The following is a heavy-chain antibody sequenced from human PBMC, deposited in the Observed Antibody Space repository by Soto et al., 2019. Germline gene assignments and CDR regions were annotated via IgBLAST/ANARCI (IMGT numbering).Heavy chain of an antibody. CDR1: GFTFSSYA. CDR2: ISGSDDST. J-gene: IGHJ4*02. V-gene: IGHV3-23*01. Sequence: VQLLESGGGLVQPGESLRLSCAASGFTFSSYAMSWVRQAPGKGLEWVSVISGSDDSTYYADSVKGRFTISRDNSKNTLDLQMNSLRAEDTAVYYCAKRSSSSTFDYWGQGTLVTVSS. D-gene: IGHD6-6*01. CDR3: AKRSSSSTFDY.